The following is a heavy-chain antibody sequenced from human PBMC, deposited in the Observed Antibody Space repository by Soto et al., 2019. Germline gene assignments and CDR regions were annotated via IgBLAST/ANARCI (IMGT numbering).Heavy chain of an antibody. CDR2: IYGGGTT. CDR1: GFAVSSKY. J-gene: IGHJ4*02. Sequence: EVQLVESGGGLIQPGGSLRLSCAASGFAVSSKYMTWVRQAPGKGLEWVSVIYGGGTTYYADSVKGRFTISRDTSKNTLYLQMNSLRAEDTAVYYCVQTTGWPGFDFWGPGTLVTVSS. D-gene: IGHD6-19*01. V-gene: IGHV3-53*01. CDR3: VQTTGWPGFDF.